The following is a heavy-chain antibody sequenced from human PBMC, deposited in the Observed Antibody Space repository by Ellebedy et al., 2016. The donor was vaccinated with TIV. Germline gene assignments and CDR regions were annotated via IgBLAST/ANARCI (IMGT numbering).Heavy chain of an antibody. J-gene: IGHJ4*02. Sequence: GESLKISCGASGFTFSSFWMGWVRRAPGKGLEWVATINQGGNEKYYVDSVKGRFTIYRDNAQTSLYLQMNSLRAEDTAVYSCVSAARGSNCCEAYWGQGTLVTVSS. D-gene: IGHD2-21*01. V-gene: IGHV3-7*03. CDR1: GFTFSSFW. CDR2: INQGGNEK. CDR3: VSAARGSNCCEAY.